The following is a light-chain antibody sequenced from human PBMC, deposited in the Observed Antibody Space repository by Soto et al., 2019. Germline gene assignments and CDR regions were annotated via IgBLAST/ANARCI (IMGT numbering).Light chain of an antibody. Sequence: EIVLTQSPRTLSLSPLEAEDLXHRASQSVSSNYVAWFHQKPGQAPRLLIYGASTRATGVPARFSGGGSGTEFTLTITSLQSEDFAVYWCQQYNNWPLTFGPGTRLEIK. CDR3: QQYNNWPLT. CDR1: QSVSSN. J-gene: IGKJ5*01. V-gene: IGKV3D-15*01. CDR2: GAS.